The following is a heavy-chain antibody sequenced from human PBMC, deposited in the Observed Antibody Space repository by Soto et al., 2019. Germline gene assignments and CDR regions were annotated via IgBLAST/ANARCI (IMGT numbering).Heavy chain of an antibody. CDR3: ARDMARGSDVFDI. J-gene: IGHJ3*02. Sequence: PGGSLRLSCAASGFTFSGHTMHWVRQAPGKWLEWVAVISYDGSNQYYADSVKGRFSISRDNSKKMLYLQMNSLRAEDTAVYFCARDMARGSDVFDIWGQGXMVTVSS. D-gene: IGHD1-26*01. V-gene: IGHV3-30-3*01. CDR1: GFTFSGHT. CDR2: ISYDGSNQ.